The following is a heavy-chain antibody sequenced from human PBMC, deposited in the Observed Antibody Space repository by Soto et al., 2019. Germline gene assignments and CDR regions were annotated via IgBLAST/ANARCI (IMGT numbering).Heavy chain of an antibody. Sequence: QVQLQESGPGLVKPSETLSLTCSVSGGSISNHYWSWIRQPPGKGLEWIGYIYYNGNTNYNPSLKSRVTMSVDTSMNQISLKLTTVTAADTAVYYCTRANWYYEYWGQGTLVTVSS. CDR2: IYYNGNT. J-gene: IGHJ4*02. CDR1: GGSISNHY. CDR3: TRANWYYEY. D-gene: IGHD7-27*01. V-gene: IGHV4-59*11.